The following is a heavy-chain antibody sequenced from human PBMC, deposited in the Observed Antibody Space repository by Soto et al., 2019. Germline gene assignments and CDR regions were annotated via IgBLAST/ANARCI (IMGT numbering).Heavy chain of an antibody. CDR1: GFTFSSYS. V-gene: IGHV3-21*01. CDR2: ISSSSSYI. Sequence: EVQLVESGGGLVKPGGSLRLSCAASGFTFSSYSMNWVRQAPGKGLEWVSSISSSSSYIYYADSVKGRFTISRDNAKNSLYLQMNSLRAEDTAVYYCATLGGYCSSTSCYWPYYYMDFWGKGTTVTVSS. CDR3: ATLGGYCSSTSCYWPYYYMDF. D-gene: IGHD2-2*01. J-gene: IGHJ6*03.